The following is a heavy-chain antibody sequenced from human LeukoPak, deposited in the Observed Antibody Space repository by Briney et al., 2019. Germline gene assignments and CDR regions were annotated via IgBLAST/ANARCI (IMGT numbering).Heavy chain of an antibody. CDR3: AKTSIQLEDDPGAFDI. CDR2: ISGSGGST. J-gene: IGHJ3*02. D-gene: IGHD5-18*01. CDR1: GFTFSSYA. Sequence: HTGGSLRLSCAASGFTFSSYAMSWVRQAPGKGLEWVSAISGSGGSTYYADSVKGRFTISRDNSKNTLYLQMNSLRAEDTAVYYCAKTSIQLEDDPGAFDIWGQGTMVTVSS. V-gene: IGHV3-23*01.